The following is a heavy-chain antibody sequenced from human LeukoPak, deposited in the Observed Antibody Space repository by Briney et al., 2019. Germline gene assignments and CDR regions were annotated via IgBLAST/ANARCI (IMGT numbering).Heavy chain of an antibody. CDR1: GYTFSGYY. CDR3: ARGGYSGTEKPNDY. V-gene: IGHV1-2*02. J-gene: IGHJ4*02. CDR2: INPNSGGT. Sequence: ASVKVSCKASGYTFSGYYMHWVRQAPGLGLEWMGWINPNSGGTYYTQKFQGRVTMTRDTSISTAYMELSSLRSDDTAVYYCARGGYSGTEKPNDYWGQGTLVTVSS. D-gene: IGHD1-26*01.